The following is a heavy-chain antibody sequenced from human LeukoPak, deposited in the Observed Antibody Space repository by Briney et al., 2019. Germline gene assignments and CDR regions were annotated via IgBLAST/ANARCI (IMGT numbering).Heavy chain of an antibody. J-gene: IGHJ4*02. CDR2: ISAYNGNT. CDR3: ATSRDYYDSSGCYDY. V-gene: IGHV1-18*01. D-gene: IGHD3-22*01. CDR1: GYTFTSYG. Sequence: GASVKVSRKASGYTFTSYGISWVRQAPGQGLEWMGWISAYNGNTNYAQKLQGRVTMTTDTSTSTAYMELRSLRSDDTAVYYCATSRDYYDSSGCYDYWGQGALVTVSS.